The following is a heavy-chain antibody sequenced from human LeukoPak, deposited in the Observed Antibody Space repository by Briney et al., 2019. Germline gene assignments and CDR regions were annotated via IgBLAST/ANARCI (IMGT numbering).Heavy chain of an antibody. V-gene: IGHV1-2*04. D-gene: IGHD6-13*01. Sequence: GASVKLSCKAYGYTFTSYAINWVRQAPGQGLEWMGWINPNSGGTTYAQKFQGWVTMTRDTSISTAYMELSRLRSDDTAVYYCARDLSSSSWKYYYYYGMDVWGQGTTVTVSS. J-gene: IGHJ6*02. CDR2: INPNSGGT. CDR3: ARDLSSSSWKYYYYYGMDV. CDR1: GYTFTSYA.